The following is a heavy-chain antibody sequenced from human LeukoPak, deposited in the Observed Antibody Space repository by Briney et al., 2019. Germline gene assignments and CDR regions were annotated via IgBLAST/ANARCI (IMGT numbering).Heavy chain of an antibody. CDR3: ARGLWYRFDY. Sequence: SETLSLTCTVSGYSISSGYYWGWIRQPPGKGLEWIGSIYHSGSTYYNPSLKSRVTISVDTSKNQFSLKLSSVTAADTAVYYCARGLWYRFDYWGQGTLVTVSS. CDR1: GYSISSGYY. J-gene: IGHJ4*02. V-gene: IGHV4-38-2*02. CDR2: IYHSGST. D-gene: IGHD6-13*01.